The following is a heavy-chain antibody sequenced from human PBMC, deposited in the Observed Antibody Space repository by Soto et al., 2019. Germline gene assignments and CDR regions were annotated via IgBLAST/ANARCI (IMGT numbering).Heavy chain of an antibody. V-gene: IGHV4-30-2*01. CDR1: GGSISSGGYS. CDR3: ARAGRAIFGVVRYGMDV. D-gene: IGHD3-3*01. Sequence: PSETLSLTCAVSGGSISSGGYSWSWIRQPPGKGLERIGYIYHSGSTYYNPSLKSRVTISVDRSKNQFSLKLSSVTAADTAVYYCARAGRAIFGVVRYGMDVWGQGTTVTVSS. J-gene: IGHJ6*02. CDR2: IYHSGST.